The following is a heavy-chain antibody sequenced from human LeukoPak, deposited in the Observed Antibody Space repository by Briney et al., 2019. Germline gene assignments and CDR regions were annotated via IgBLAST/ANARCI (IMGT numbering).Heavy chain of an antibody. V-gene: IGHV3-33*01. CDR2: IWYDGSNK. D-gene: IGHD6-13*01. CDR1: GFTFSSYG. CDR3: ARDRYSSSCLDY. J-gene: IGHJ4*02. Sequence: GGSLRLPCAASGFTFSSYGMHWVRQAPGKGLEWVAVIWYDGSNKYYADSVKGRFTISRDNSKNTLYLQMNSLRAEDTAVYYCARDRYSSSCLDYWGQGTLVTVSS.